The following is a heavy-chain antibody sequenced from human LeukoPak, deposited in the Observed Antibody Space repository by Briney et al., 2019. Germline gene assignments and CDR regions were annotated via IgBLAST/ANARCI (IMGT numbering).Heavy chain of an antibody. V-gene: IGHV3-23*01. CDR3: AKGFYDNSASGVFDI. J-gene: IGHJ3*02. Sequence: PGGSLRLSCAASGFTFSSFATSWVRQAPGEGLEWVSGISASGGSTYYADSVKGRFTISRDNSKNTLYLQMNSLRAEDTAVYYCAKGFYDNSASGVFDIWGQGTMVTVSS. CDR2: ISASGGST. D-gene: IGHD3-22*01. CDR1: GFTFSSFA.